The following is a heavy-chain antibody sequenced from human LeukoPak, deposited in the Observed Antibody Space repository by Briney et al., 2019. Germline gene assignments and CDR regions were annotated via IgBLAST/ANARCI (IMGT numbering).Heavy chain of an antibody. Sequence: GSLRLSCAASGFTFSNAWMSWVRQAPGKGLEWIGYIDYSGRTNYNPSLKSRVTISVGTSKNQFSLKLSSVTAADTALYYCARAAEDYDILTGRYNYMDVWGKGTTVTVSS. J-gene: IGHJ6*03. D-gene: IGHD3-9*01. CDR2: IDYSGRT. CDR1: GFTFSNAW. V-gene: IGHV4-59*01. CDR3: ARAAEDYDILTGRYNYMDV.